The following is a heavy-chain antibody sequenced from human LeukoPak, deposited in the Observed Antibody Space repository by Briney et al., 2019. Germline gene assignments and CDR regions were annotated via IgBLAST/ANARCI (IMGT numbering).Heavy chain of an antibody. Sequence: ASVKVSCKASGYTFTSYGISWVRQAPGQGLEWMGWISAYNGNTNYAQKLQGRVTMTTDTSTSTAYMELRSLRSDDTAVYYCARGATSAWSFFYYGDCFDYWGQGTLVTVSS. CDR1: GYTFTSYG. CDR2: ISAYNGNT. V-gene: IGHV1-18*01. D-gene: IGHD4-17*01. CDR3: ARGATSAWSFFYYGDCFDY. J-gene: IGHJ4*02.